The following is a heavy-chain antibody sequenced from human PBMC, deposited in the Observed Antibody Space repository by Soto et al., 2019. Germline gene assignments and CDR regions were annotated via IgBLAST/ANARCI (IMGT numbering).Heavy chain of an antibody. V-gene: IGHV3-7*03. Sequence: EVQVVESGGGLAQPGGSLRLSCITSGFTFTTYWMSWVRQAPGKGLEWVANIRQDGGAQYYVDSVKGRFTISRDNAKNSVYLQMDSLRAEDPAVYFCLRGGHGSGIYLGSDWGQGTLVTVSS. CDR1: GFTFTTYW. J-gene: IGHJ4*02. CDR2: IRQDGGAQ. CDR3: LRGGHGSGIYLGSD. D-gene: IGHD3-10*01.